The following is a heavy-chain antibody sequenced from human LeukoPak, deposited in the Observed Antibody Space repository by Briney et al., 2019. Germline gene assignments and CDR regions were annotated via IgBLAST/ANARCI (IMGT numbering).Heavy chain of an antibody. Sequence: GASVKVSCKAPGGTFSSYAISWVRQAPGQGLEWMGRIIPILGIANYAQKFQGRVTITADKSTSTAYMELSSLRSEDTAVYYCARLVVAATEDAFDIWGQGTMVTVSS. CDR1: GGTFSSYA. CDR2: IIPILGIA. D-gene: IGHD2-15*01. V-gene: IGHV1-69*04. CDR3: ARLVVAATEDAFDI. J-gene: IGHJ3*02.